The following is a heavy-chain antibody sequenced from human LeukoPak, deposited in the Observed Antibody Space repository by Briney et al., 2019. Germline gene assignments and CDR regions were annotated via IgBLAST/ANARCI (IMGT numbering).Heavy chain of an antibody. V-gene: IGHV4-59*01. CDR2: SYYSGST. J-gene: IGHJ3*02. Sequence: SETLSLTCTVSGGSISSYYWSWIRQPPGKGLEWIGYSYYSGSTKYNPSLKSRVTISVDTSNNQFSLNLRSVTAADTAVYYCATTTSGGDAFDIWGQGTMVTVSS. D-gene: IGHD1-26*01. CDR3: ATTTSGGDAFDI. CDR1: GGSISSYY.